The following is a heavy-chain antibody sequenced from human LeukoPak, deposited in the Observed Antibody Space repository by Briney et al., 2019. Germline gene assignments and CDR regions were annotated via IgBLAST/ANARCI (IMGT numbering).Heavy chain of an antibody. CDR1: GFTFDDYA. Sequence: GRSLRLSCAASGFTFDDYAMHWVRQAPGKGLEWVSGISWNSGSIGYADSVKGRFTISRDNAKNSLYLQMNSLRAEDTALYYCAKDKGPLWFGRQPYNWFDPWGQGTLVTVSS. J-gene: IGHJ5*02. V-gene: IGHV3-9*01. D-gene: IGHD3-10*01. CDR3: AKDKGPLWFGRQPYNWFDP. CDR2: ISWNSGSI.